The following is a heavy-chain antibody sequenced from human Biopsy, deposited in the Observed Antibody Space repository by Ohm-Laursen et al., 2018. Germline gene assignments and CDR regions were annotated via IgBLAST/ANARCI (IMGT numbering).Heavy chain of an antibody. CDR2: IYYSGST. V-gene: IGHV4-59*01. D-gene: IGHD1-26*01. CDR3: ARVGVGAPSIDYFDS. CDR1: GGSIYNFF. J-gene: IGHJ4*02. Sequence: GTLSLTCTVSGGSIYNFFWSWIRQPPGKGLEWIGYIYYSGSTNYNPSLKSRVTISVDRSKNHFSLELSSVTAADTAVYYCARVGVGAPSIDYFDSWGQGALVTVSP.